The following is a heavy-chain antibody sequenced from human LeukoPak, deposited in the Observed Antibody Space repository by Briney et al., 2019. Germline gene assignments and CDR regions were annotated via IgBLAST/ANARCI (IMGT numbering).Heavy chain of an antibody. D-gene: IGHD2-2*01. Sequence: ASVKVSCKASGLTFTNYGITWVRQAPGQGLEWVGWISAYDGNTNYAQKFQGRVTMTTDTSTSTAYMELRSLRFDDTAVYYCARLGYCSSNSCYGVDYWGQGTLVTVSS. V-gene: IGHV1-18*01. CDR3: ARLGYCSSNSCYGVDY. J-gene: IGHJ4*02. CDR1: GLTFTNYG. CDR2: ISAYDGNT.